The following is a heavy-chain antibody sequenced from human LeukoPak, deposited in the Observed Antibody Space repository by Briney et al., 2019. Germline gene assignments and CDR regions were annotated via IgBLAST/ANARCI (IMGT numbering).Heavy chain of an antibody. CDR3: ARNNEVLTNWFDP. CDR2: IYYSGTT. CDR1: GGSISSSSYY. D-gene: IGHD2-8*01. V-gene: IGHV4-39*07. J-gene: IGHJ5*02. Sequence: SETLSLTCTVSGGSISSSSYYWGWIRQPPGKGLEWIGSIYYSGTTDYNPSLKSRVTMSVDTSKNQFSLKLSSVTAADSAVYYCARNNEVLTNWFDPWGQGTLVTVSS.